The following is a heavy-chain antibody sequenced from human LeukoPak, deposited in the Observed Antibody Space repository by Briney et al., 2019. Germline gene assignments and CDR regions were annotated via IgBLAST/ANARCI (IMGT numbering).Heavy chain of an antibody. CDR1: GFTFSNYW. D-gene: IGHD3-10*01. V-gene: IGHV3-7*01. J-gene: IGHJ4*02. CDR3: ARDYSASGSFDY. Sequence: GGSLRLSCAASGFTFSNYWVDWVRQAPGKGLEWQANIKQDGSQSHYVDSVKGRFTISRDNAKNSLYLQMNTLRAEDTAVYYCARDYSASGSFDYWGQGTLVTVSS. CDR2: IKQDGSQS.